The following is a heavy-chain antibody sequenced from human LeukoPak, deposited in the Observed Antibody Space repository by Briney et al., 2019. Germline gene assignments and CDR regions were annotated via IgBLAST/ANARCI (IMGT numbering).Heavy chain of an antibody. CDR1: GFTFSSYG. CDR3: AKDTEHIVVVTAIRRSGAFDI. CDR2: IRYDGSNK. D-gene: IGHD2-21*02. V-gene: IGHV3-30*02. J-gene: IGHJ3*02. Sequence: GTSLRLSCAASGFTFSSYGMHWVRQAPGKGLEWVAFIRYDGSNKYYADSVKGRFTISRDNSKNTLYLQMNSLRAEDTAVYYCAKDTEHIVVVTAIRRSGAFDIWGQGTMVTVSS.